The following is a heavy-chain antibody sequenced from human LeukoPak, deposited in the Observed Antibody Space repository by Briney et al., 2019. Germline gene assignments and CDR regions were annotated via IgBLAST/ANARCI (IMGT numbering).Heavy chain of an antibody. V-gene: IGHV4-4*02. Sequence: SGTLSLTCAVSGGSISSSNWWSWVRQPPGKGLEWIGEIYHSGSTNYNPSLKSRVTISVDKSKNQFPLKLSSVTAADTAVYYGARGGPQWLGNWFDPWGQGTLVTVSS. D-gene: IGHD6-19*01. CDR3: ARGGPQWLGNWFDP. CDR1: GGSISSSNW. J-gene: IGHJ5*02. CDR2: IYHSGST.